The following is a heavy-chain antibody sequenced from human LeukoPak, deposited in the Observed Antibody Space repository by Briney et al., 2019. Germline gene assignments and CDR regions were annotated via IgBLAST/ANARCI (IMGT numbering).Heavy chain of an antibody. D-gene: IGHD5-12*01. CDR2: VSSSGSTI. CDR1: GFTFSDYY. CDR3: AGEGYGDSDGDC. V-gene: IGHV3-11*01. Sequence: GALRLYCAASGFTFSDYYMSRIRPAPGKGLEWVSYVSSSGSTIYYADSVKGRFTITRDNAKNSLYLQMNSLRAEDTAVYYCAGEGYGDSDGDCWGQGTLVTVSS. J-gene: IGHJ4*02.